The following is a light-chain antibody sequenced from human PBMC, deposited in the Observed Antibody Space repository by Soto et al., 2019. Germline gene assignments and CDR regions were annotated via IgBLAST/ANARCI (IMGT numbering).Light chain of an antibody. CDR2: GAS. Sequence: EIVLTQSPGTLSLSPGERATLSCRASQSVSSSYLAWYQQKPGQAPRLLIYGASSRATGIPDRFSGSGSGRDFTLTISRLEPEDFAVYYCQQYGSSPPYNFGQGTKLEIK. V-gene: IGKV3-20*01. CDR3: QQYGSSPPYN. J-gene: IGKJ2*01. CDR1: QSVSSSY.